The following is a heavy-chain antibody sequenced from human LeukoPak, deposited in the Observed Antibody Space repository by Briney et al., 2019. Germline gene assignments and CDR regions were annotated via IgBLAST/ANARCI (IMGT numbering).Heavy chain of an antibody. CDR2: MNPNSGNT. V-gene: IGHV1-8*01. CDR1: GYTFTSYD. J-gene: IGHJ5*02. Sequence: ASVKVSCKASGYTFTSYDINWVRQATGQGLEWVGWMNPNSGNTGYAQKFQGRVTMTRNTSISAAYMELSSLRSEDTAVYYCARVRGVIGDNWFDPWGQGTLVTVSS. D-gene: IGHD3-10*01. CDR3: ARVRGVIGDNWFDP.